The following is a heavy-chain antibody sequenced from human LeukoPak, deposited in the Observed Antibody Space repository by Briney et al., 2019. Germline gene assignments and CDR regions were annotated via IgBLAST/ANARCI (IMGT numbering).Heavy chain of an antibody. CDR3: ARVRVGGGYTDAFDI. D-gene: IGHD3-16*02. CDR1: GYSISSGYY. Sequence: SETLSLTCTVSGYSISSGYYWGWIRQPPGKGLEWIGSIYHSGSTYYNPSLKSRVTISVDTSKNQFSLKLSSVTAAGTAVYYCARVRVGGGYTDAFDIWGQGTMVTVSS. CDR2: IYHSGST. J-gene: IGHJ3*02. V-gene: IGHV4-38-2*02.